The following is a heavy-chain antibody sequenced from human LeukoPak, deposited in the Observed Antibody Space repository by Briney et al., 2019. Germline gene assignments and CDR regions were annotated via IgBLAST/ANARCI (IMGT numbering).Heavy chain of an antibody. J-gene: IGHJ4*02. CDR1: GGSFSGYY. CDR3: ARRNSSGWYVFDY. V-gene: IGHV4-34*01. D-gene: IGHD6-19*01. CDR2: INHSGST. Sequence: SETLSLTCAVYGGSFSGYYWIWIRQPPGKGLEWIGEINHSGSTNYNPSLKSRVTISVDTSKNQFSLKLSSVTAADTAVYYCARRNSSGWYVFDYWGQGTLVTVSS.